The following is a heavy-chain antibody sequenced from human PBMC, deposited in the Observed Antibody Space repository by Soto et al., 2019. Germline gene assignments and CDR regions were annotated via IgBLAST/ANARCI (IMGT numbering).Heavy chain of an antibody. D-gene: IGHD3-22*01. CDR3: ARGLYYYDSSGYYPPALDY. V-gene: IGHV4-39*01. Sequence: PSETLSLTCTVSGGSISISSYYWGWIRQPPGKGLEWIGSIYYRGSTYYNPSLKSRVTISVDTSKNQFSLKLSSVTAADTAVYYCARGLYYYDSSGYYPPALDYWGQGTLVTVSS. J-gene: IGHJ4*02. CDR2: IYYRGST. CDR1: GGSISISSYY.